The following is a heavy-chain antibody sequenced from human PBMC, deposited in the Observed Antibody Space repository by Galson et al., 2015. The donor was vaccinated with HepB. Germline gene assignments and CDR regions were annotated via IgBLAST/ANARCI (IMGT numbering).Heavy chain of an antibody. CDR3: AREKQGYDSSGYGAFDI. V-gene: IGHV3-33*08. Sequence: SLRLSCAASGFTFSSYGMHWVRQAPGKGLEWVAVIWYDGSNKYYADSVKGRFTISRDNSKNTLYLQMNSLRAEDTAVYYCAREKQGYDSSGYGAFDIWGQGTMVTVSS. CDR2: IWYDGSNK. J-gene: IGHJ3*02. D-gene: IGHD3-22*01. CDR1: GFTFSSYG.